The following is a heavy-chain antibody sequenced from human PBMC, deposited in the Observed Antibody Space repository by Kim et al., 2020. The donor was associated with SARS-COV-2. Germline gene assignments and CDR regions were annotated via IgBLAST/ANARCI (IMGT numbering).Heavy chain of an antibody. CDR1: GGSISSYY. D-gene: IGHD3-10*01. CDR2: IYYSGST. J-gene: IGHJ4*02. CDR3: ASMPVLLWFGEKPLYYFDY. V-gene: IGHV4-59*01. Sequence: SETLSLTCTVSGGSISSYYWSWIRQPPGKGLEWIGYIYYSGSTNYNPSLKSRVTISVDTSKNQFSLKLSSVTAADTAVYYCASMPVLLWFGEKPLYYFDYWGQGTLVTVSS.